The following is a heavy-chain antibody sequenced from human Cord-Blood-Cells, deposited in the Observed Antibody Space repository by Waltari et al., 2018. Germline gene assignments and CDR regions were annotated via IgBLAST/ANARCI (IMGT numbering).Heavy chain of an antibody. D-gene: IGHD6-13*01. Sequence: EVQQVQSAAEVNKPGESLKTPLTGSGYRFNSHWLGWVPPRPGRCPEWMGISYPCYSDTRYSPSFQGQVTISAQKSISTAYLQWSSLKASDTAMYYCARWKGIAAAGTPDYWGQGTLVTVSS. CDR2: SYPCYSDT. J-gene: IGHJ4*02. V-gene: IGHV5-51*01. CDR1: GYRFNSHW. CDR3: ARWKGIAAAGTPDY.